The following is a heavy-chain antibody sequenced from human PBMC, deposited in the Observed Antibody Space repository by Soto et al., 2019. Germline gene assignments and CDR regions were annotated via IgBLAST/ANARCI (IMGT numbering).Heavy chain of an antibody. CDR3: ARQAYYAGSDPWYFDL. CDR2: INPSSGGT. CDR1: EYTLTSYY. J-gene: IGHJ2*01. Sequence: SVKVACKASEYTLTSYYIHLVRQAPGQGLEWMGLINPSSGGTSFAQKFQGRMTMTRDTSTSIVYMDLSSVTSDDTAVYYCARQAYYAGSDPWYFDLWGRGTLVT. D-gene: IGHD1-26*01. V-gene: IGHV1-46*01.